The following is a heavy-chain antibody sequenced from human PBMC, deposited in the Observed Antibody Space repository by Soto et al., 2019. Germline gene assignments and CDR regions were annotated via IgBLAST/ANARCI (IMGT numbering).Heavy chain of an antibody. J-gene: IGHJ5*02. Sequence: QVQLVQSGAEVKKPGSSVKVSCKASGGTFSSYAISWVRQAPGQGLEWMGGIIPIFGTANYAQKFQGRVTITADESTSTAYLELSSLNSEDTAVYYWAYSTGYCSGGSCSNWFDPWGQGTLVTVSS. D-gene: IGHD2-15*01. V-gene: IGHV1-69*12. CDR2: IIPIFGTA. CDR3: AYSTGYCSGGSCSNWFDP. CDR1: GGTFSSYA.